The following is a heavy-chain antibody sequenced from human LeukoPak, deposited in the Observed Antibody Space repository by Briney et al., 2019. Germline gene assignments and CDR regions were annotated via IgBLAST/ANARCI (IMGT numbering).Heavy chain of an antibody. CDR3: ARGGDSSSGLTWFDP. J-gene: IGHJ5*02. D-gene: IGHD6-13*01. CDR1: GDSISSHY. CDR2: IYYSGST. V-gene: IGHV4-59*11. Sequence: PSETLSLTFTVSGDSISSHYWSWIRQPPGKGLEWIGYIYYSGSTKYNPSLKSRVTISLDTSKNQFSLKLSSVTAADTAVYYCARGGDSSSGLTWFDPWGQGTLVTVSS.